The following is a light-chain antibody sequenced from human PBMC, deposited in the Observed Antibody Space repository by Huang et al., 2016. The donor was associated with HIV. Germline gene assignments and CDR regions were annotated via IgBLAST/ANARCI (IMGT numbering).Light chain of an antibody. CDR3: QQLDSYPVT. V-gene: IGKV1-9*01. J-gene: IGKJ4*01. CDR1: QGISHY. Sequence: IQLTQSPSSLSASVGDRVTITCRASQGISHYLAWYQQQPWKAPKLLIYAASTLYTGVPSRFSGSGSGTDFILTISSLQPEDFATYYCQQLDSYPVTFGGGTKVDIK. CDR2: AAS.